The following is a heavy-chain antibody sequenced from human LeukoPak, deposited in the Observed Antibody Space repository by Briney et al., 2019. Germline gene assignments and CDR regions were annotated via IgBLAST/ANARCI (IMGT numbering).Heavy chain of an antibody. V-gene: IGHV3-30*02. CDR1: GFTFSTYG. CDR2: IRHDTTYK. D-gene: IGHD7-27*01. Sequence: GRSLRLSCAASGFTFSTYGMHWVRQAPGKGLEWVAFIRHDTTYKFYADSVKGRFTISRDNSMNTLYLQMNSLRGEDTAIYYCAKDRNGWGPVENDWGQGTLVTVSS. CDR3: AKDRNGWGPVEND. J-gene: IGHJ4*02.